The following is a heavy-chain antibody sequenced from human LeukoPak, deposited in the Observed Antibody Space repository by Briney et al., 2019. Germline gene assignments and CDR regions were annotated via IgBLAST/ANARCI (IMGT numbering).Heavy chain of an antibody. CDR2: INPNSGGT. J-gene: IGHJ5*02. CDR3: PRDRQPLRYSRFVP. Sequence: GSVSVSCTASGYTFTGYYMHWVRQAPGQGLEWMGGINPNSGGTKYAKTFQGRVTIPRDSSLSTPYMQMSRLRYQHTPVYYCPRDRQPLRYSRFVPWGEGALFTVSS. CDR1: GYTFTGYY. V-gene: IGHV1-2*02. D-gene: IGHD3-9*01.